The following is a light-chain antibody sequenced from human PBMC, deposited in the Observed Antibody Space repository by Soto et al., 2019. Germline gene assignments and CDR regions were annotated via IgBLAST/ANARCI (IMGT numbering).Light chain of an antibody. J-gene: IGLJ1*01. CDR2: NNN. Sequence: QSALTQPPSASGTPGQRVTISCSGSSSNIGSYTVNWYQQLPGMAPKLLIYNNNQRPSGVPDRFSGSKSGTSASLAISGLQSEDEADYHCATWDDSLTGFVFGPGTKVTVL. V-gene: IGLV1-44*01. CDR1: SSNIGSYT. CDR3: ATWDDSLTGFV.